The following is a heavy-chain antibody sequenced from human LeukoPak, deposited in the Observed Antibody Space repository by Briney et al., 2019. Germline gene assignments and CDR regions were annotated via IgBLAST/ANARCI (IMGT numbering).Heavy chain of an antibody. J-gene: IGHJ4*02. CDR2: IWHDGINK. CDR3: ARGNGHMFGYLDY. Sequence: SGGSLRLSCTASGFIFSDTGMHWARRAPGKGLEWVAIIWHDGINKYYADSVKGRFTISRDNYNNMLNLQMNSLRAEDTALYYCARGNGHMFGYLDYWGQGTLVTVSS. D-gene: IGHD3-3*02. V-gene: IGHV3-33*01. CDR1: GFIFSDTG.